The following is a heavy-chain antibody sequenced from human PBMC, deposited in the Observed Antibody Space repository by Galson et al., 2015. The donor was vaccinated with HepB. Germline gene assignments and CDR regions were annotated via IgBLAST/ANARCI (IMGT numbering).Heavy chain of an antibody. J-gene: IGHJ6*02. CDR3: ARNSSFPTPRHNCYGMDV. CDR1: GGTFSSYT. D-gene: IGHD1-1*01. CDR2: FIPIFGTA. V-gene: IGHV1-69*13. Sequence: SVKVSCKASGGTFSSYTITWVRQAPGQGLEWMGGFIPIFGTANYAQKFQGRVTLTADESTNTAYMELSSLKSDDTAVYYCARNSSFPTPRHNCYGMDVWGQGTTVTVSS.